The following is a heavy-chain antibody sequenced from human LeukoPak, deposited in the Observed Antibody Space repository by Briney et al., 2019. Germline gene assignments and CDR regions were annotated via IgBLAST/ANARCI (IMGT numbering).Heavy chain of an antibody. CDR3: ARDHPGYYDILTGYNGGGD. CDR1: GGIFSSYA. Sequence: SVKVSCKTSGGIFSSYAINWVRQAPGQGLEWMGGIIPIFGTANYAQKFQGRVTITADESTSTAYMELSSLRSEDTAVYYCARDHPGYYDILTGYNGGGDWGQGTLVTVSS. V-gene: IGHV1-69*13. D-gene: IGHD3-9*01. CDR2: IIPIFGTA. J-gene: IGHJ4*02.